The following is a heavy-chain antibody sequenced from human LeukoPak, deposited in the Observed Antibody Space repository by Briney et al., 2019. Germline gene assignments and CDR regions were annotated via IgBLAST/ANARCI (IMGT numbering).Heavy chain of an antibody. J-gene: IGHJ4*02. CDR1: GFIFSDHY. D-gene: IGHD2-15*01. CDR3: VRTSLQGNGWSDFDS. V-gene: IGHV3-72*01. Sequence: PGGSLRLSCVASGFIFSDHYMDWVRQAPGKGLEHVARIRNKVNSYSTEHAASVKGRFTISRDDSKNSLYLPMNSLEIEDTAVYYCVRTSLQGNGWSDFDSWGQGTLVTVSS. CDR2: IRNKVNSYST.